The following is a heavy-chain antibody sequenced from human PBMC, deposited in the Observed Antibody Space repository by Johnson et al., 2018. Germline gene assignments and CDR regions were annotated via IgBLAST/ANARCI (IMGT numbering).Heavy chain of an antibody. CDR1: GFIFSSYG. V-gene: IGHV3-30*18. CDR2: ISYDGSNK. J-gene: IGHJ6*02. Sequence: VQLVESGGGVVQPGRSLRLSCAASGFIFSSYGMHWVRQAPGKGLEWVAVISYDGSNKYYADSVKGRFTISRDNSKNTLYLQMNSLRAEDTAVYYCAKDYQLQPTYYYYGMDVWGQGTTVTVSS. CDR3: AKDYQLQPTYYYYGMDV. D-gene: IGHD2-2*01.